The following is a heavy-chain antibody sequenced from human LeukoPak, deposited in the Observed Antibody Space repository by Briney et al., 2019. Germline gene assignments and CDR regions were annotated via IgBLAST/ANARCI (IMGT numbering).Heavy chain of an antibody. J-gene: IGHJ3*02. D-gene: IGHD4-17*01. Sequence: GGSLRLSCAASGFTFDDYAMHWVRQAPGKGLEWVSSISSSSSYIYYADSVKGRFTISRDNAKNSLYLQMNSLRAEDTAVYYCARHDYGDNDAFDIWGQGTMVTVSS. CDR1: GFTFDDYA. CDR2: ISSSSSYI. V-gene: IGHV3-21*01. CDR3: ARHDYGDNDAFDI.